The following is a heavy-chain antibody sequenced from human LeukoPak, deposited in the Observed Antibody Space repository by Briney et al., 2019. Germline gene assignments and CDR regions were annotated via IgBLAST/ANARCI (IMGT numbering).Heavy chain of an antibody. Sequence: HPGGSLRLSCAASGFAFSSFAMSWVRQAPGKGLERVAGITENGGGTFHADSVKGRFSISRDNSKNTLYLQMNTLRAEDTAVYYWAKGTEDYDTVVDDWGHPTLVT. J-gene: IGHJ4*01. V-gene: IGHV3-23*01. CDR1: GFAFSSFA. D-gene: IGHD3-9*01. CDR3: AKGTEDYDTVVDD. CDR2: ITENGGGT.